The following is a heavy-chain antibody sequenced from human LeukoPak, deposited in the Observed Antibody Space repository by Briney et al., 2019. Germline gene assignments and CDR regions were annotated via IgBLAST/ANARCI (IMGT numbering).Heavy chain of an antibody. J-gene: IGHJ4*02. Sequence: ASVKVSCKASGYTYTSYDINWVRQATGQGLEWMGWMNPNSGNTGYAQKFQGRVTMTRNTSISTAYMELSSLRSEDTAVYYCARESSSDYCFDYWGQGTLVTVSS. V-gene: IGHV1-8*01. D-gene: IGHD2-21*02. CDR1: GYTYTSYD. CDR2: MNPNSGNT. CDR3: ARESSSDYCFDY.